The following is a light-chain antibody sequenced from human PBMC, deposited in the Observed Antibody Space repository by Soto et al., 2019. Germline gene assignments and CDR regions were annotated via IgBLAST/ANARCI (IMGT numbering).Light chain of an antibody. CDR1: SSNIGGNT. CDR3: AAWDDSLNGVV. CDR2: SNN. J-gene: IGLJ2*01. Sequence: QSVLTQPPSASGTPGQRVTISCSGSSSNIGGNTVKWYQHLPGTAPKLVIHSNNQRPAGVPDRFSGSKSGTSASLAISGLQSEDESDYYRAAWDDSLNGVVFGGGTKLTVL. V-gene: IGLV1-44*01.